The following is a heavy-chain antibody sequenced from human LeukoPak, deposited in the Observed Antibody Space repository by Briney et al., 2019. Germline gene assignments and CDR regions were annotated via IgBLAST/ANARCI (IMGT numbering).Heavy chain of an antibody. CDR2: IFTSGST. J-gene: IGHJ3*02. V-gene: IGHV4-4*07. D-gene: IGHD5-12*01. Sequence: SETLSLTCTVSGGSISSYYWTWTRQPAGKGLEWIGRIFTSGSTNYNPSLKSRVTISVDTSKNQFSLRLSSVTAADTALYYCARGGYGARLDIWGQGTLVTVSS. CDR1: GGSISSYY. CDR3: ARGGYGARLDI.